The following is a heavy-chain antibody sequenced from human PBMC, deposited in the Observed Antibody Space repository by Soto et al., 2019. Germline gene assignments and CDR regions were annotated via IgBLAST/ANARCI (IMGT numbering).Heavy chain of an antibody. CDR1: GFTFSSYW. CDR2: INSDGSST. V-gene: IGHV3-74*01. J-gene: IGHJ4*02. D-gene: IGHD3-22*01. Sequence: QPGGSLRLSCAASGFTFSSYWMHWVRQAPGKGLVWVSRINSDGSSTSYAESVKGRFTISRDNAKNTLYLQMNSLRAEDTVVYYCSRDPHYFYDSTGYYDYWGQGTLVTVSS. CDR3: SRDPHYFYDSTGYYDY.